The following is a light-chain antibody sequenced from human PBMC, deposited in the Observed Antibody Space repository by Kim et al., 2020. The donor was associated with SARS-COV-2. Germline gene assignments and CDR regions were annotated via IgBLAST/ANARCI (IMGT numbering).Light chain of an antibody. CDR1: KLGDKY. V-gene: IGLV3-1*01. CDR3: QAWDSSTVV. Sequence: VSPGQTASITCSGDKLGDKYACWYQQKPGQSPVLVIYQDSKRPSGIPERFSGSNTGNTATLTISGTQAMDEADYYCQAWDSSTVVFGGGTQLTVL. J-gene: IGLJ2*01. CDR2: QDS.